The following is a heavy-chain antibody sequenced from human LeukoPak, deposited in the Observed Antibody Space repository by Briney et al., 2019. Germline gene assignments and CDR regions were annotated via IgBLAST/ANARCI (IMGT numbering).Heavy chain of an antibody. Sequence: GGSLRLSCAASGFTFSSYSMNWVRQAPGKGLEWVSSISSSSSYIYYADSVKGRFTISRDNAKNSLYPQMNSLRAEDTAVYYCASSLERIFGVVRLGDWGQGTLVTVSS. V-gene: IGHV3-21*01. CDR1: GFTFSSYS. CDR3: ASSLERIFGVVRLGD. D-gene: IGHD3-3*01. CDR2: ISSSSSYI. J-gene: IGHJ4*02.